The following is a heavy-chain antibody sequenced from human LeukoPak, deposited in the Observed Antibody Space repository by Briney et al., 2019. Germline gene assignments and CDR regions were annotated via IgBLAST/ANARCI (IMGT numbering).Heavy chain of an antibody. CDR3: AKRSYEDAFDI. CDR1: GFTFSSYE. V-gene: IGHV3-48*03. Sequence: GGSLRLSCAASGFTFSSYEMNWVRQAPGKGLEWVSHISSSGSTIYCADSVKGRFTISRDNAKNSLYLQMNSLRAEDTAVYYCAKRSYEDAFDIWGQGTMVTVSS. J-gene: IGHJ3*02. CDR2: ISSSGSTI. D-gene: IGHD4-23*01.